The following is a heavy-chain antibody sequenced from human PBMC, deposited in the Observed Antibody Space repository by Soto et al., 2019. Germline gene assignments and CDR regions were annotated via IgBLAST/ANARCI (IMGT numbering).Heavy chain of an antibody. J-gene: IGHJ4*02. V-gene: IGHV1-69*01. CDR2: TIPMFATA. CDR1: GGSFSNYI. CDR3: ARGLFGQQWLVGFDT. D-gene: IGHD6-19*01. Sequence: QVQLVQSGAEVKKPGSSVKVSCKASGGSFSNYIFSWVRQAPGQGLEWMGGTIPMFATAQYAQKLQGRVTITADESTSPVYVDQTSLRSDNPTVYYCARGLFGQQWLVGFDTWGQGTLVTVSS.